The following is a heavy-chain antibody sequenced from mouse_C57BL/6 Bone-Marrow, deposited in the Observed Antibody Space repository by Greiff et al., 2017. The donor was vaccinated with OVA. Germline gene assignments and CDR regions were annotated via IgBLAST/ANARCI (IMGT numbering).Heavy chain of an antibody. CDR2: ISSGSSTI. CDR1: GFTFSDYG. CDR3: ASRDGYYAMDD. D-gene: IGHD3-3*01. J-gene: IGHJ4*01. Sequence: EVMLVESGGGLVKPGGSLKLSCAASGFTFSDYGMHWVRQAPEKGLEWVAYISSGSSTIYYADKVKGRFTISRDNAKNTLFQLMTMLSSEDTAMYYCASRDGYYAMDDWGQGTSVTVSS. V-gene: IGHV5-17*01.